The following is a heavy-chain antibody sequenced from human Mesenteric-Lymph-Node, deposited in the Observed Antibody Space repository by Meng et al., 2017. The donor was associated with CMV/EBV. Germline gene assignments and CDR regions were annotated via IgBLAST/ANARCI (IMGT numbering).Heavy chain of an antibody. D-gene: IGHD1-26*01. CDR3: ARESSPPWELDYYYYGMDV. Sequence: ASVKVSCKASGYTFTSYDINWVRQATGQGLEWMGWISAYNGNTNYAQKLQGRVTMTTDTSTSAAYMELRSLRSDDTAVYYCARESSPPWELDYYYYGMDVWGQGTTVTVSS. J-gene: IGHJ6*02. V-gene: IGHV1-18*01. CDR2: ISAYNGNT. CDR1: GYTFTSYD.